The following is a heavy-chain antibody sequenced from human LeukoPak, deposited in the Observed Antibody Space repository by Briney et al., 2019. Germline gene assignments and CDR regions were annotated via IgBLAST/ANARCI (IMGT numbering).Heavy chain of an antibody. D-gene: IGHD6-6*01. CDR2: IYYSGST. Sequence: SETLSLTCTVSGGSISGGSYYWSWIRQPPGKGLEWIGYIYYSGSTKYNLSLKSRVTISVDTSKNQLSLKLSSVTAADTAVYYRARERGYSSSSIDYWGQGTLVTVSS. CDR3: ARERGYSSSSIDY. V-gene: IGHV4-61*01. CDR1: GGSISGGSYY. J-gene: IGHJ4*02.